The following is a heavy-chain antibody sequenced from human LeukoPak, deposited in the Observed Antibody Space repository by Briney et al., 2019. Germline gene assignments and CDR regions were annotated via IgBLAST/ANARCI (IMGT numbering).Heavy chain of an antibody. J-gene: IGHJ3*02. V-gene: IGHV4-38-2*02. CDR3: ARTYFPRGAFDI. CDR2: IYHSGST. D-gene: IGHD3-9*01. CDR1: GYSISTGYY. Sequence: SETLSLTCTVSGYSISTGYYWGWIRQPPGKGPEWIGSIYHSGSTYYNPSLQSRVTMSVDTSKNQFSLKLSSVTAADTAIYYCARTYFPRGAFDIWGLGTMVTVSS.